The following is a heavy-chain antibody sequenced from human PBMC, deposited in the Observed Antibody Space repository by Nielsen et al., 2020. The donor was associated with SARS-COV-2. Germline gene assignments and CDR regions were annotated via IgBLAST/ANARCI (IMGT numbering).Heavy chain of an antibody. CDR3: AKDVFITIRYFDWLAEGYGMDV. Sequence: GGSLRLSCAASGFTFSSYAMSWVRQAPGKGLEWVSAISGSGGSTYYADSVKGRFTISRDNSKNTLYLQMNSLRAEDTAVYYCAKDVFITIRYFDWLAEGYGMDVWGQGTTVTVSS. J-gene: IGHJ6*02. CDR2: ISGSGGST. V-gene: IGHV3-23*01. D-gene: IGHD3-9*01. CDR1: GFTFSSYA.